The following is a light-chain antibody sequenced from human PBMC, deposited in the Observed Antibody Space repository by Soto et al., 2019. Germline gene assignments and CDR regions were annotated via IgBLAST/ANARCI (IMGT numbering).Light chain of an antibody. Sequence: EIVLPRSPGTLSLAPGGRATLSCRASQSVSSSYLAWYQQKPGQAPRLIIYGASSRATGIPDRFSGSGSGTECTLTISSLQSEDCAIYYCQQYHTWPITFGGGTKVDI. CDR1: QSVSSSY. CDR2: GAS. V-gene: IGKV3-20*01. CDR3: QQYHTWPIT. J-gene: IGKJ4*01.